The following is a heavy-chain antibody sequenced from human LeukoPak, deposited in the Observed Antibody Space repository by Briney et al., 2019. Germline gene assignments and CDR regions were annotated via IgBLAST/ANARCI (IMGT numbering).Heavy chain of an antibody. CDR2: IGTGGDT. D-gene: IGHD6-13*01. CDR1: GFTFSSAD. Sequence: GGSLRLSCAASGFTFSSADLHWVRQVTGKGLEWVSAIGTGGDTYYADSVRGRFTISRDNAKNSLYLQMNSLRAEDTAVDYCVREPAQHLAPLDWYFDLWGRGTLVTVSS. V-gene: IGHV3-13*01. J-gene: IGHJ2*01. CDR3: VREPAQHLAPLDWYFDL.